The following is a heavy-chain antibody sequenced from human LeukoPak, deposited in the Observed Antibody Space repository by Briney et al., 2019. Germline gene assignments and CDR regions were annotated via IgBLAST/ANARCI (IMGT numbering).Heavy chain of an antibody. CDR2: ISSSSSYI. CDR1: GFTFSSYS. D-gene: IGHD1-26*01. Sequence: PGGSLRLSCAASGFTFSSYSMNWVRQAPGKGLEWVSSISSSSSYIYYSYSVKGRFTIFRDNAKNSLYLQITSLRAEYTAGYYCARERGGWRGSYFDYWGQGTLVTVYS. J-gene: IGHJ4*02. V-gene: IGHV3-21*01. CDR3: ARERGGWRGSYFDY.